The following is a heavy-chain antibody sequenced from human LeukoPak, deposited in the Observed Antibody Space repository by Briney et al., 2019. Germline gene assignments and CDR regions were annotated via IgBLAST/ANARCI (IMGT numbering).Heavy chain of an antibody. V-gene: IGHV3-23*01. CDR2: FSGSGGST. Sequence: GGFLRLSCAASGFTFSSYAMSWVRQAPGKGLECISGFSGSGGSTYYADSVKGRFTISRDKSKNTLYLQMNSLRAEDTAVYYCAKDGGGYDTSGYYYGDYWGQGTLVTVSS. J-gene: IGHJ4*02. CDR3: AKDGGGYDTSGYYYGDY. CDR1: GFTFSSYA. D-gene: IGHD3-22*01.